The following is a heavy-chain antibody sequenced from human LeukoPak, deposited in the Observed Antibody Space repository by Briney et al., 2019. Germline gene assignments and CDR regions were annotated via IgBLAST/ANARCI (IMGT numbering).Heavy chain of an antibody. CDR3: ARGGDGYSLDY. Sequence: GGSLRLSCAASGFSVSNTYMSWVRQAPGKGLEWVSIIYSGGNTYYADSVKGRFTISRDNSKNTLFLQMNTLRAEDTAVYYCARGGDGYSLDYWGQGTLVTVSS. J-gene: IGHJ4*02. D-gene: IGHD5-18*01. V-gene: IGHV3-66*01. CDR1: GFSVSNTY. CDR2: IYSGGNT.